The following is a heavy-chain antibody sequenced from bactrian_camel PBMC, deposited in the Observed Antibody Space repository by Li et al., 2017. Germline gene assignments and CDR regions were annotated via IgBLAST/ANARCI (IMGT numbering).Heavy chain of an antibody. J-gene: IGHJ4*01. V-gene: IGHV3S26*01. Sequence: HVQLVESGGASVQAGGSLRLSCAASGYTFNHNCMGWFRQAPGKEREGVAAIYSGDGSAIYSDSATGRFTISRDNAKDTLYLQMNSLKIEDTAVYYCALGSSRQATMTARGKGTQVTVS. D-gene: IGHD3*01. CDR2: IYSGDGSA. CDR1: GYTFNHNC.